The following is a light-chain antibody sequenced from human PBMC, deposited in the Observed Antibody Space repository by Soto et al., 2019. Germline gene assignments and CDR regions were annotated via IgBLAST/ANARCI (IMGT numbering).Light chain of an antibody. V-gene: IGKV3-20*01. Sequence: IVLTQSPGPLSLSPGDRATLSCRATQTITNNYLAWYQQKPGQAPRLLIYGASSRATDIPDRFVGSGSGTYFTLTINRLEPEDFAVYFCQRYGSSTTFGQGTKVDIK. CDR1: QTITNNY. J-gene: IGKJ1*01. CDR2: GAS. CDR3: QRYGSSTT.